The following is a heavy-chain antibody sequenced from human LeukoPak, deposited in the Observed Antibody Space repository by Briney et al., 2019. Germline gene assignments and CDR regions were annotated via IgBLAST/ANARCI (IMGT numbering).Heavy chain of an antibody. V-gene: IGHV1-69*04. Sequence: GASVKVSCKASGGTFSSYAISWVRQAPGQGLEWMGRIIPILGIANYAQKFQGRVTMTRNTSISTAYMELSSLRSEDTAVYYCARGVGMVRGVNYYYYYGMDVWGQGTTVTVSS. CDR3: ARGVGMVRGVNYYYYYGMDV. CDR2: IIPILGIA. D-gene: IGHD3-10*01. J-gene: IGHJ6*02. CDR1: GGTFSSYA.